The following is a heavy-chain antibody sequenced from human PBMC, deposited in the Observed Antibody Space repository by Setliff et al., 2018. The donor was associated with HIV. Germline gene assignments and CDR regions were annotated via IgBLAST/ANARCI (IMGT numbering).Heavy chain of an antibody. CDR1: GFTFSGST. V-gene: IGHV3-33*08. CDR3: ARDKDYYDYSGYYYIYYYMDV. D-gene: IGHD3-22*01. J-gene: IGHJ6*03. Sequence: GGSLRLSCAASGFTFSGSTIHWVRQAPGKGLEWVALIWYDGSNKYYADSVKGRFTISRDNSKNTLCLQMNSLRAEDTAVYYCARDKDYYDYSGYYYIYYYMDVWGKGTTVTVSS. CDR2: IWYDGSNK.